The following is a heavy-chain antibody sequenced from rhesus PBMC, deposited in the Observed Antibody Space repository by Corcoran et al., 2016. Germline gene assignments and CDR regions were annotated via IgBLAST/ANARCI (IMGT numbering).Heavy chain of an antibody. V-gene: IGHV4S14*01. CDR2: ISSGGSN. CDR3: ARLTIFGLVTSDAFDF. Sequence: QVQLQESGPGLVKPSETLSLTCAVSGYSISSGYYWGWIRQPPGKGLGWIGHISSGGSNSLNPSLKSRVILSVDTSKNHFSLKLSSVTAADTAVYYCARLTIFGLVTSDAFDFWGQGLRVTVSS. D-gene: IGHD3-3*01. CDR1: GYSISSGYY. J-gene: IGHJ3*01.